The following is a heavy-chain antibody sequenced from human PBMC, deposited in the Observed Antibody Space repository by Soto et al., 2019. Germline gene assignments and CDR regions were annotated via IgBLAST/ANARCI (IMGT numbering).Heavy chain of an antibody. V-gene: IGHV3-30-3*01. CDR3: GRGTAIVQVPAATRFDP. Sequence: QLQLVESGGGVVQPGRSLRLSCAVSGLKFSSYAMQWVRQAPGKGLEWVAGISYDGDNHYYADSVRGRFTISRDNSKNTLFLQMYGLSPDDTAVYYCGRGTAIVQVPAATRFDPWGQGTQVTVSS. CDR1: GLKFSSYA. D-gene: IGHD2-2*01. J-gene: IGHJ5*02. CDR2: ISYDGDNH.